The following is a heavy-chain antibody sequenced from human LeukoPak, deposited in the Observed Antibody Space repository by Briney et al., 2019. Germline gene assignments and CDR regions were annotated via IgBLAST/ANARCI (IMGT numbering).Heavy chain of an antibody. CDR1: GYTFTGYY. Sequence: ASVKVSXKASGYTFTGYYMHCVRHAPGQGLEWMGRINPNSGGTNYAQKFQGTVTMTRDTSISTAYMELSRLRSDDTAVYYCALLAAAGTNDAFDIWGQGTMVTVSS. D-gene: IGHD6-13*01. CDR2: INPNSGGT. CDR3: ALLAAAGTNDAFDI. J-gene: IGHJ3*02. V-gene: IGHV1-2*06.